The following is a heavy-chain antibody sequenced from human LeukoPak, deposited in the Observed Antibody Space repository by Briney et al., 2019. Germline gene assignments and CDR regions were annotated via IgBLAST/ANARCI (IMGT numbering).Heavy chain of an antibody. CDR3: ARRAGAYSHPYDY. D-gene: IGHD4/OR15-4a*01. CDR1: GFTFSVYP. J-gene: IGHJ4*02. V-gene: IGHV3-30*07. CDR2: ISYDASNK. Sequence: GGSLRLSCVASGFTFSVYPMHWVRQAPGKGLEWVAVISYDASNKHYADSVKGRFTISRDNSKNTLYLQMNSLRAEDTAVYYCARRAGAYSHPYDYWGQGTLVTVSS.